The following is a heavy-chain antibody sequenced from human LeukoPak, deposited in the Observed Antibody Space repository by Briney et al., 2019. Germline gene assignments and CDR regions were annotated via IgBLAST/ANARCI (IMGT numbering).Heavy chain of an antibody. CDR1: GFTFSSFA. J-gene: IGHJ4*02. Sequence: GGSLRLSCAASGFTFSSFAMNWVRQAPGKGLEWVSSISGNGGSTYYADPVKGRFTISRDNPKNTLYLQMSSLRAEDTAVYYCARAMGDYWGQGTLVTVSS. D-gene: IGHD3-10*01. CDR3: ARAMGDY. V-gene: IGHV3-23*01. CDR2: ISGNGGST.